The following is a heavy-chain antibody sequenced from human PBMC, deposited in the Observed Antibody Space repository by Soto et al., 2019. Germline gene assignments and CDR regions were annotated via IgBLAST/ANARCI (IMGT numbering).Heavy chain of an antibody. CDR3: ARGTLV. CDR1: GGSIGSGGYW. Sequence: SETLSLTCTVSGGSIGSGGYWWSWIRQHPGRGLEWIGFVSYTGNTQYNPSLKSRVNISVDTSTKQFSLKLSSVTAADTAVYYCARGTLVWGQGTLVT. CDR2: VSYTGNT. V-gene: IGHV4-31*03. J-gene: IGHJ4*02. D-gene: IGHD2-2*01.